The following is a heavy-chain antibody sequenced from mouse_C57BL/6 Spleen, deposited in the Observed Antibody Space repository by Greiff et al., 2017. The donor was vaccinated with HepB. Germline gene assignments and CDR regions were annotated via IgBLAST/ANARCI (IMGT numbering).Heavy chain of an antibody. CDR3: AREEITTVVATDWYFDV. V-gene: IGHV5-4*01. CDR2: ISDGGSYT. CDR1: GFTFSSYA. J-gene: IGHJ1*03. Sequence: DVKLVESGGGLVKPGGSLKLSCAASGFTFSSYAMSWVRQTPEKRLEWVATISDGGSYTYYPDNVKGRFTISRDNAKNNLYLQLSHLTSEDTAMFYCAREEITTVVATDWYFDVWGTGTTVTVSS. D-gene: IGHD1-1*01.